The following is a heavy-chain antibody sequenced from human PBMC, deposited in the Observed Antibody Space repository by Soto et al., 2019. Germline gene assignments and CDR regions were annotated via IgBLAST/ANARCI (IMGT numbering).Heavy chain of an antibody. Sequence: QVQLQESGPGLVKPSQTLSLTCTVSGGSISSGGYYWSWIRQHPGKGLEWIGYIYYSGSTYYNPSLKSLVTIPVDTSKNQFSLKRSSVTAADTAVYYCARGRTSSPTPGDYWGQGTLVTVSS. V-gene: IGHV4-31*01. CDR1: GGSISSGGYY. CDR2: IYYSGST. CDR3: ARGRTSSPTPGDY. J-gene: IGHJ4*02. D-gene: IGHD2-2*01.